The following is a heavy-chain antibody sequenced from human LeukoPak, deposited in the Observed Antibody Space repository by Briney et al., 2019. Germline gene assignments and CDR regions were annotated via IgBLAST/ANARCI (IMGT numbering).Heavy chain of an antibody. D-gene: IGHD6-13*01. Sequence: GGSLSLFCAASGFMFDEHTMHWVRQLPGKGLEWVSLVSWEGSTTYYAHSVKNRFTTSRDTSKNSLFLQMNSLRTEDTALYYSAKARSSSWSYLESWGQGTLVTVSS. CDR2: VSWEGSTT. J-gene: IGHJ1*01. V-gene: IGHV3-43*01. CDR1: GFMFDEHT. CDR3: AKARSSSWSYLES.